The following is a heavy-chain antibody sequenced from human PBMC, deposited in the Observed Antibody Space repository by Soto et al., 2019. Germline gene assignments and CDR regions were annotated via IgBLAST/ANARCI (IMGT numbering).Heavy chain of an antibody. CDR1: GFTVSSNY. Sequence: EVPLVESGGGLVQPGGSLRLSCAASGFTVSSNYMSWVRQAPGKGLERVSVIYSGGITYYADSVKARFTISRHSSNNSRYLQMNSLRAEDTAVYYGAREDREGWFDPWGQRTLVTVSS. CDR3: AREDREGWFDP. CDR2: IYSGGIT. J-gene: IGHJ5*02. V-gene: IGHV3-53*04.